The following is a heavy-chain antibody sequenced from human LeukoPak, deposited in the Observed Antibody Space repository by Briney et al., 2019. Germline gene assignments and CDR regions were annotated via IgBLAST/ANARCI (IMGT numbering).Heavy chain of an antibody. Sequence: GGSLRLSCAASGFTFSNAWMSWVRQAPGKGLEWVGRIKSKTDGGTTDYAAPGKGRFTISRDDSKNTLYLKMNSLKTEDTAVYYCTTDLIGYYDSSGYYAFDPWGQGTLVTVSS. J-gene: IGHJ5*02. D-gene: IGHD3-22*01. CDR3: TTDLIGYYDSSGYYAFDP. V-gene: IGHV3-15*01. CDR1: GFTFSNAW. CDR2: IKSKTDGGTT.